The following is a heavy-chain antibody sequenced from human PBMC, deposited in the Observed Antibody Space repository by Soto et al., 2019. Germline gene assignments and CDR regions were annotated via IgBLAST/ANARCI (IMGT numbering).Heavy chain of an antibody. V-gene: IGHV3-7*01. CDR3: ARDIGFCSGRSCYSCIHP. D-gene: IGHD2-15*01. J-gene: IGHJ5*02. CDR2: IKQDGSEK. CDR1: GFTLSSYW. Sequence: GGSLRLSCAASGFTLSSYWMSWVRQAPGKGLEWVANIKQDGSEKYYVDSVKGRFTISRDNAKNSLYLQMNSLRAEDTAVYYCARDIGFCSGRSCYSCIHPCCQGPL.